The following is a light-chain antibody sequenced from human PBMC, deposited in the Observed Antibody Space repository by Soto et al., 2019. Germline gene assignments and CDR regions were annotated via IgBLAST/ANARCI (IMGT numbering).Light chain of an antibody. J-gene: IGKJ5*01. Sequence: EIVLTQSPATLSLSPGESATLSCRASQSVTSYLAWYQHKPGQAPRLLIYDASNRATGIPARFSGSGSGTDFTLTISSLEPEDFAVYYCQQRSSSITFGQGTRLEIK. CDR2: DAS. CDR1: QSVTSY. CDR3: QQRSSSIT. V-gene: IGKV3-11*01.